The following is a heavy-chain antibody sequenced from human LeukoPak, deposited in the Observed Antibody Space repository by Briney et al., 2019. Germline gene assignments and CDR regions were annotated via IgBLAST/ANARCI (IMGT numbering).Heavy chain of an antibody. D-gene: IGHD3-22*01. CDR3: ARDRRSSGYPIDY. Sequence: GRSLRLSCAASGFTFSSYGMHWVRQAPGKGLEWVAVISYDGSNKYYADSVKGRFTISRDNSKNTLYLQMNSLRDEDTAVYYCARDRRSSGYPIDYWGQGTLVTVSS. V-gene: IGHV3-30*03. J-gene: IGHJ4*02. CDR1: GFTFSSYG. CDR2: ISYDGSNK.